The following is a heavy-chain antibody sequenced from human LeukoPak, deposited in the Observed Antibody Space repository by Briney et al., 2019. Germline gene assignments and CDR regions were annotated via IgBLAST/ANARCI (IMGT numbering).Heavy chain of an antibody. CDR1: GYTFTGYY. V-gene: IGHV1-2*02. Sequence: ASVKVSCKASGYTFTGYYMHWVRQAPGQGLEWMGCINPNSGGTNYAQKLQGRVTMTRDTSISTAYMELSRLRSDDTAVYYCARGVVVPAAGSSIDYWGQGTLVTVSS. D-gene: IGHD2-2*01. CDR3: ARGVVVPAAGSSIDY. CDR2: INPNSGGT. J-gene: IGHJ4*02.